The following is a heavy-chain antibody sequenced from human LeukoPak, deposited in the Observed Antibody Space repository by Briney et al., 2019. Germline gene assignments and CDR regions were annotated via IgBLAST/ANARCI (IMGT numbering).Heavy chain of an antibody. V-gene: IGHV3-48*03. CDR3: ARSLGDWYFDL. D-gene: IGHD1-26*01. CDR2: ISSSGSTI. CDR1: GFTLSSYE. J-gene: IGHJ2*01. Sequence: PGGSLRLSCAASGFTLSSYEMNWVRPAPGRGLEWVSYISSSGSTIYYQDAGKGQLTISREDAKNSLYVQMNSLRAEGTAVYYSARSLGDWYFDLWGRGTLVSVPS.